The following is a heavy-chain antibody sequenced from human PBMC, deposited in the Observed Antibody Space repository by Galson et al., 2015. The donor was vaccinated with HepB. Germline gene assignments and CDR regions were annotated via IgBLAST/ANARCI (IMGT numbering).Heavy chain of an antibody. J-gene: IGHJ4*02. D-gene: IGHD2-2*01. CDR2: ISYDGSNK. CDR3: AKDGGNIVVVPAALDY. Sequence: SLRLSCAASGFTFSSYGMHWVRQAPGKGLEWVAVISYDGSNKYYADSVKGRFTISRDNSKNTLYLQMNSLRAEDTAVYYCAKDGGNIVVVPAALDYWGQGTLVTVSS. V-gene: IGHV3-30*18. CDR1: GFTFSSYG.